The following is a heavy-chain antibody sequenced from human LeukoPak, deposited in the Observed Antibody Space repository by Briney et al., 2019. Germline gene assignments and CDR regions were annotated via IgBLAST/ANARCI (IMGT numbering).Heavy chain of an antibody. Sequence: GGSLRLSCAASGFTVITNYMSWVRQAPGKGLEWVSVIYSDGTTHYADSVKGRFTISRDNSKNTLYLQMSSLRAEDTAVYYCARERPVSSGYYYGPYYFDYWGQGTLVTVSS. D-gene: IGHD3-22*01. CDR1: GFTVITNY. CDR2: IYSDGTT. V-gene: IGHV3-66*01. J-gene: IGHJ4*02. CDR3: ARERPVSSGYYYGPYYFDY.